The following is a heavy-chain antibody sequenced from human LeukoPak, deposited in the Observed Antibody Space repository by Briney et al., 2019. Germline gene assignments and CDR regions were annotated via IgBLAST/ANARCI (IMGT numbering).Heavy chain of an antibody. CDR2: IRYDGSNK. V-gene: IGHV3-30*02. CDR3: AKDRWFGECPGGY. J-gene: IGHJ4*02. Sequence: GGSLRLSCAASGFTFSSCGMHWVRQAPGKGLEWVAFIRYDGSNKYYADSVKGRFTISRDNSKNTLYLQMNSLRAEDTAVYYCAKDRWFGECPGGYWGQGTLVTVSS. CDR1: GFTFSSCG. D-gene: IGHD3-10*01.